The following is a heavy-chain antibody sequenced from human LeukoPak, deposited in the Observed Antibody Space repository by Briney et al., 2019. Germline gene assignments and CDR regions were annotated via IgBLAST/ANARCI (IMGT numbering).Heavy chain of an antibody. Sequence: PGGSLRLSCAASGFTFSSYTMNWVRQAPGKGLEWVSSISSSSSYMYYADSVKGRFTISRDNAKNSLYLQMNSPRAEDTAVYYCARDRDVPAIGMDVWGQGTTVTVSS. CDR2: ISSSSSYM. J-gene: IGHJ6*02. CDR3: ARDRDVPAIGMDV. CDR1: GFTFSSYT. V-gene: IGHV3-21*06.